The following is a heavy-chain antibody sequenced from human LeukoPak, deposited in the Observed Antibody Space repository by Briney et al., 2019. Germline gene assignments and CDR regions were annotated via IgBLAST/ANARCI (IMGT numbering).Heavy chain of an antibody. CDR1: GFTFSSYA. CDR3: AKRLTFTRGYFY. D-gene: IGHD6-25*01. Sequence: GGSLRLSCAASGFTFSSYAMTWVRQAPGKGLEWVSTISGSGGTTYYADSVKGRFTISRDNSQSTLYLQMNSLRAEDTARYYCAKRLTFTRGYFYWGQGTLVTGSS. CDR2: ISGSGGTT. V-gene: IGHV3-23*01. J-gene: IGHJ4*02.